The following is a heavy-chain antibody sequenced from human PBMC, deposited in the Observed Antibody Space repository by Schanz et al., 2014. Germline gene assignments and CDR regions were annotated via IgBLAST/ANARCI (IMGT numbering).Heavy chain of an antibody. CDR3: AREQIIAAAGLVDY. V-gene: IGHV3-23*01. D-gene: IGHD6-13*01. J-gene: IGHJ4*01. Sequence: DVQLLESGGGLVQPGGSLRLSCAASGFTFNSYAMTWVRQAPGKGLEWVSTVSASGGSTYYADSVKGRFTISRDNAKNSLYLQMNSLRAEDTAMYYCAREQIIAAAGLVDYSGHGTLVTVSS. CDR1: GFTFNSYA. CDR2: VSASGGST.